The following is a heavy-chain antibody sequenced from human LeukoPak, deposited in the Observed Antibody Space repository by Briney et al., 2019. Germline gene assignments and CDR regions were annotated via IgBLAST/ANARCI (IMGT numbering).Heavy chain of an antibody. V-gene: IGHV4-59*01. J-gene: IGHJ6*03. Sequence: SETLSLTCTVSGGSISSYYWSWIRQPPGKGLEWIGYIYSGSTNYNPSLKSRVTISVDTSKNQFSLKLSSVTAADTAVYYCARLKQGRGVKPPLTYYYYMDVWGKGTTVTISS. D-gene: IGHD3-10*01. CDR1: GGSISSYY. CDR2: IYSGST. CDR3: ARLKQGRGVKPPLTYYYYMDV.